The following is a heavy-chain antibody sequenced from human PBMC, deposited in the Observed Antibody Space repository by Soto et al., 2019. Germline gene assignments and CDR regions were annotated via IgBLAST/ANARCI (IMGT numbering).Heavy chain of an antibody. CDR1: GGTFNSYA. CDR2: IIPIFGTA. CDR3: ARDIGGWASIAARPLYFDY. V-gene: IGHV1-69*01. J-gene: IGHJ4*02. Sequence: QVQLVQSGAEVKKPGSSVKVSCKASGGTFNSYAINWVRQAPGQGLEWMGGIIPIFGTANYAQKFQGRVKITADGSTSTAYMELGSLRSEDTAVYYCARDIGGWASIAARPLYFDYWGQGTLVTVSS. D-gene: IGHD6-6*01.